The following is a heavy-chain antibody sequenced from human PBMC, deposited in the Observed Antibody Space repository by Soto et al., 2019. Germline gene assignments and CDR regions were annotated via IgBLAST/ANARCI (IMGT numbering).Heavy chain of an antibody. J-gene: IGHJ4*02. Sequence: QVQLQESGPGLVKPSETLSLTCTVSVASVSSGIYYWSWIRQPPGKGLEWIGNIYYSGSTSYNHSLKSLVPMEVDTSKTQVSLQLTSVNAADKAVYFCARRIEYYYYVPDCGQGTLVTVSS. CDR3: ARRIEYYYYVPD. D-gene: IGHD3-10*01. CDR1: VASVSSGIYY. V-gene: IGHV4-61*01. CDR2: IYYSGST.